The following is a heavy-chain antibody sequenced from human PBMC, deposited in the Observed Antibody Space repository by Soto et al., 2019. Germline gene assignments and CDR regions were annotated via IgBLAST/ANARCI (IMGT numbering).Heavy chain of an antibody. Sequence: ASVKVSCKASGYTFTGYYMHWVRQAPGQGLEGMGWINPNSGGTNYAQKFKGRVTMTRDTSISTAYMELSRLRSDDTAVYYCARDFYYDSSGYYYFDYWGQGTLVTVSS. D-gene: IGHD3-22*01. J-gene: IGHJ4*02. CDR1: GYTFTGYY. CDR3: ARDFYYDSSGYYYFDY. CDR2: INPNSGGT. V-gene: IGHV1-2*02.